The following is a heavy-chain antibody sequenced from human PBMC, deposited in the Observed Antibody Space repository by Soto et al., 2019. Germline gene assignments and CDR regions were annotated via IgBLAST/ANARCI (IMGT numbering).Heavy chain of an antibody. Sequence: ETRPPPNTVSAGTPKHKRYYVCWIRHPPGKGCEWIGSIYFTGSTYNNPSFKSRVTMSVDTPKNQFSLKLNSVTAADTAVYYCARLLHDSRSYYYFDYWGQGTLVTVS. CDR3: ARLLHDSRSYYYFDY. CDR2: IYFTGST. CDR1: AGTPKHKRYY. D-gene: IGHD3-22*01. J-gene: IGHJ4*02. V-gene: IGHV4-39*01.